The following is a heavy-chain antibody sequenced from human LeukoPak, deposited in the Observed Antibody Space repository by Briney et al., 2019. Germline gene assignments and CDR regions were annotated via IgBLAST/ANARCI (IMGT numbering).Heavy chain of an antibody. CDR2: ISAYNGNT. D-gene: IGHD1-26*01. V-gene: IGHV1-18*01. J-gene: IGHJ4*02. CDR3: ARSNIAWELLLSYFDY. Sequence: GASVKVSCKTSGYTFSTYGLSWVRQAPGQGLEWMGWISAYNGNTNYAQKLQGRVTMTTDTSTSTAYMELRSLRSDDTAVYYCARSNIAWELLLSYFDYWGQGTLVTVSS. CDR1: GYTFSTYG.